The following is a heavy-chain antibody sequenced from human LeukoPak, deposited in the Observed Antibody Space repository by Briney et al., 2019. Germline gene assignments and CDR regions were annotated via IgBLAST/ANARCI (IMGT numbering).Heavy chain of an antibody. J-gene: IGHJ4*02. CDR1: GFTFSDYY. CDR3: ARIEKWTNLVRYYFDN. V-gene: IGHV3-11*03. D-gene: IGHD1-14*01. Sequence: PGRSLRLSCAASGFTFSDYYMSWIRQAPGKGLEWISFITSSSGYTYYADSVKGRFIISRDNAKNSLYLQMNSLRAEDTAVYFCARIEKWTNLVRYYFDNWGQGTLVTVSS. CDR2: ITSSSGYT.